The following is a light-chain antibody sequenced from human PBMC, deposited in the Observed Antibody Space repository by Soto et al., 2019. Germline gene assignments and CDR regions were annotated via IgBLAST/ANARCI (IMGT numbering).Light chain of an antibody. J-gene: IGKJ4*01. V-gene: IGKV3-11*01. CDR1: QSVSTN. CDR2: GAS. CDR3: QQRSNWPPLT. Sequence: EIVMTQSPATLSVSPGEGATLSCRASQSVSTNLAWYQQKPGQAPRLLIYGASVRATGIPARFSGSGSGTEFSLTISSLEPEDSAVYYCQQRSNWPPLTFGGGTKVEIK.